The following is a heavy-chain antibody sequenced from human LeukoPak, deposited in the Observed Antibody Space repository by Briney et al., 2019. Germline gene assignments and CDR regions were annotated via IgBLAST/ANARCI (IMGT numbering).Heavy chain of an antibody. CDR1: GYTFTGYY. D-gene: IGHD6-19*01. CDR3: ARDQSIAVAGTGFRY. J-gene: IGHJ4*02. CDR2: INPNSGGT. Sequence: ASVKVSCKASGYTFTGYYMHWVRQAPGQGLEWMGWINPNSGGTNYAKKFQGRVTMTRDTSISTGYMELSRLRSDDTAVYYCARDQSIAVAGTGFRYWGQGTLVTVSS. V-gene: IGHV1-2*02.